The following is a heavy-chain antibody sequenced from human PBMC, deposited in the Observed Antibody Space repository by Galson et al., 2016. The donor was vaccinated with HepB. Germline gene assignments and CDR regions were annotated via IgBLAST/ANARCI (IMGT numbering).Heavy chain of an antibody. CDR3: TVGAPYDFWSGYYMLDP. D-gene: IGHD3-3*01. CDR1: GFGFSHAW. Sequence: LRLSCATSGFGFSHAWMHWVRQAPGKGLEWVGRIKSKNDGETTHYAAPVKGIFAIPRDDSKNTLYLQINSLKTEDTAVYYCTVGAPYDFWSGYYMLDPWGQGTLVTVSS. J-gene: IGHJ5*02. CDR2: IKSKNDGETT. V-gene: IGHV3-15*07.